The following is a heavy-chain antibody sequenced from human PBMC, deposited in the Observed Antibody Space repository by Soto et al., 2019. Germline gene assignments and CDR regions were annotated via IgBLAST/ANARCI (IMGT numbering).Heavy chain of an antibody. D-gene: IGHD3-22*01. V-gene: IGHV3-23*01. Sequence: PGGPLRLSLTAPGLTFGDYAVSWVGQSAGKGMEWVSTIGSGADTCYADSVKGRFINSRDNYKNTMYLQMNSLRADDAAVYYCAKGLGTNFPLSRWIDPWGQVTPVTVSS. CDR3: AKGLGTNFPLSRWIDP. CDR1: GLTFGDYA. J-gene: IGHJ5*02. CDR2: IGSGADT.